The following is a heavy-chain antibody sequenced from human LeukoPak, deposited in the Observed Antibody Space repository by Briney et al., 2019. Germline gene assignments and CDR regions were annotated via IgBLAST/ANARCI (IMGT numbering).Heavy chain of an antibody. CDR2: INHSGST. CDR1: GGSFSGYY. V-gene: IGHV4-34*01. J-gene: IGHJ5*02. D-gene: IGHD1-7*01. CDR3: ARGNYVDWFDP. Sequence: KPLETLSLTCAVYGGSFSGYYWSWIRQPPGKGLEWIGEINHSGSTNYNPSLKSRVTISVDTSKNQFSLKLSSVTAADTAVYYCARGNYVDWFDPWGQGTQVTVSS.